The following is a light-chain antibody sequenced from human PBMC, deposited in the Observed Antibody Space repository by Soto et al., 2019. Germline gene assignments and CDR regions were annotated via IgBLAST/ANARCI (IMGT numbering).Light chain of an antibody. CDR3: CSYAGSYVI. CDR1: SSNVGYYNY. Sequence: QSALTQPRSVSGSPGQSVTISCTGTSSNVGYYNYVSWYQQHQGKAPKLMIYDVSKRPSGVPDRFSGSKSGNTASLTISGVQAEDEADYYCCSYAGSYVIFGGGTKLTVL. J-gene: IGLJ2*01. CDR2: DVS. V-gene: IGLV2-11*01.